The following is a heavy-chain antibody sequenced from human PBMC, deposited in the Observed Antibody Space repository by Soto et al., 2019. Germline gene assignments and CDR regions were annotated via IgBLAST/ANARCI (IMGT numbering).Heavy chain of an antibody. Sequence: ASVKVSCKASGGTFSSYAISWVRQAPGQGLEWMGGIIPIFGTANYAQKFQGSVTITADKSTSTAYMELSSLRSEDTAVYYCARDVRVSSRRLQRLPGGMDVWGQGTTVTVSS. CDR3: ARDVRVSSRRLQRLPGGMDV. D-gene: IGHD4-17*01. J-gene: IGHJ6*02. CDR2: IIPIFGTA. V-gene: IGHV1-69*06. CDR1: GGTFSSYA.